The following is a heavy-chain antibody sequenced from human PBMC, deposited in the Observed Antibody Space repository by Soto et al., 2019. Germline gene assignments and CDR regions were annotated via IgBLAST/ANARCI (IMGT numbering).Heavy chain of an antibody. CDR2: ISAYNGNT. V-gene: IGHV1-18*01. CDR3: ARALGNYDILTGSPWFDP. Sequence: ASVKVSCKASGYTFTSYGISWLRQAPGQGLEWMGWISAYNGNTNYAQKLQGRVTMTTDTSTSTAYMELRSLRSDDTAVYYCARALGNYDILTGSPWFDPWGQGTLVTVSS. D-gene: IGHD3-9*01. J-gene: IGHJ5*02. CDR1: GYTFTSYG.